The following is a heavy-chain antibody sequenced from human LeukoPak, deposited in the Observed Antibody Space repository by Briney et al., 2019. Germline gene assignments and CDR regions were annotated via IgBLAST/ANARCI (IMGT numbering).Heavy chain of an antibody. D-gene: IGHD6-19*01. CDR1: GYTFTSYD. CDR3: ARGSDSSAYNI. CDR2: MNPNSGNT. V-gene: IGHV1-8*03. Sequence: ASVKVSCKASGYTFTSYDINWVRQATGQGLEWMGWMNPNSGNTGYAQKFQGRVTITRITSISTAYMELSSLRSEDTAVYYCARGSDSSAYNIWGQGTMVTVSS. J-gene: IGHJ3*02.